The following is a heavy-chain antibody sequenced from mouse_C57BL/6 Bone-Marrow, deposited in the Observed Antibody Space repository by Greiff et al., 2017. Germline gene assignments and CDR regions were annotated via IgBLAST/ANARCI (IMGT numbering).Heavy chain of an antibody. CDR2: IDPSDSYT. CDR3: ASPPYYYDSNFYAMDY. V-gene: IGHV1-50*01. J-gene: IGHJ4*01. CDR1: GYTFTSYW. Sequence: QVQLQQPGAELVKPGASVKLSCKASGYTFTSYWMQWVKQRPGQGLEWIGEIDPSDSYTNYNQKFKGKATLTVDTSSSTASLQLSSLTSEDSAVYYCASPPYYYDSNFYAMDYWGQGTSVTVSS. D-gene: IGHD1-1*01.